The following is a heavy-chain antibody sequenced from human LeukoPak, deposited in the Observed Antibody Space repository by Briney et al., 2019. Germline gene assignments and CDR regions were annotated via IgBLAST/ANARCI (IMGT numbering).Heavy chain of an antibody. D-gene: IGHD2-15*01. Sequence: PGGSLRLSCAASGVTFSSYAMSWVRQAPGKGLEWVSAISGSGGSTYYADSVKGRFTISRDNSKNTLYLQMNSLRAEDTAVYYCAKAAGRVSSYSPFDYWGQGTLVTVSS. J-gene: IGHJ4*02. CDR3: AKAAGRVSSYSPFDY. CDR1: GVTFSSYA. CDR2: ISGSGGST. V-gene: IGHV3-23*01.